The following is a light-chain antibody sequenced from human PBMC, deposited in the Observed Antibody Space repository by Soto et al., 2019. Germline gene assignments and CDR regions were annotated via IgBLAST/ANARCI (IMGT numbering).Light chain of an antibody. Sequence: DIQMTQSPSTLSASVGDRVTITCRASRSISSWLAWYQQKPGKAPNLLIYAASSLETGVPSRFSGSGSGTEFTLTISSLQPDDFATYYRQQYNSYWTFGQGTKVEIK. CDR3: QQYNSYWT. CDR1: RSISSW. J-gene: IGKJ1*01. V-gene: IGKV1-5*01. CDR2: AAS.